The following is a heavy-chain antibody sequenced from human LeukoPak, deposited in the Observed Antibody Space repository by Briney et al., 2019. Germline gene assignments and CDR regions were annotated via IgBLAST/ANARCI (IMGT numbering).Heavy chain of an antibody. J-gene: IGHJ4*02. CDR1: GYSFTTYW. Sequence: GESLQISCKGSGYSFTTYWIGWVRQMPGGGLEWMGIIYPGDSDTNYSPSFQGPVTISADKSICTAYLQWSSLKASDTAMYYCARQFRDSSGYYSYYFDYWGQGTLVTVSS. CDR3: ARQFRDSSGYYSYYFDY. V-gene: IGHV5-51*01. D-gene: IGHD3-22*01. CDR2: IYPGDSDT.